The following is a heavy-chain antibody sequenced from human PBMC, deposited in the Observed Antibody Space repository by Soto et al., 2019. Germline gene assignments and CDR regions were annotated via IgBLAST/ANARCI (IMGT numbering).Heavy chain of an antibody. Sequence: LSLTCAVYGGSFSGYYWSWIRQPPGKGLEWIGEINHSGSTNYNPSLKSRVTISVDTSKNQFSLKLSSVTAADTAVYYCARGRRGAAAGRCYFDYWGQGTLVTVSS. J-gene: IGHJ4*02. CDR3: ARGRRGAAAGRCYFDY. V-gene: IGHV4-34*01. CDR1: GGSFSGYY. D-gene: IGHD6-13*01. CDR2: INHSGST.